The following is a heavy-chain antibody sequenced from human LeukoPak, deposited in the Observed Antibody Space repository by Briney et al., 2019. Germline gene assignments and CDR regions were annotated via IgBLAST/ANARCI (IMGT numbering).Heavy chain of an antibody. J-gene: IGHJ4*02. CDR1: GFTFSSYG. D-gene: IGHD2/OR15-2a*01. CDR2: ISGSDGST. Sequence: GGTLRLSCAASGFTFSSYGMTWVRQAPGKGLEWVSGISGSDGSTYYSDSVKGRFTIPKGNSKNTLYLQMKNLRAEDTARYYCAKNIGGLDYWGQGTLVTVSS. V-gene: IGHV3-23*01. CDR3: AKNIGGLDY.